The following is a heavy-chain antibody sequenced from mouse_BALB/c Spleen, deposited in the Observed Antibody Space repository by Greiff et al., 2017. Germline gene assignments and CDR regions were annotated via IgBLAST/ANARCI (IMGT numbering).Heavy chain of an antibody. CDR3: DAWGLAY. Sequence: EVKLMESGAELVRSGASVKLSCTASGFNIKDYYMHWVKQRPEQGLEWIGWIDPENGDTEYAPKFQGKATMTADTSSNTAYLQLSSLTSEDTAVYYCDAWGLAYWGQGSLGTVSA. CDR2: IDPENGDT. D-gene: IGHD3-3*01. V-gene: IGHV14-4*02. J-gene: IGHJ3*01. CDR1: GFNIKDYY.